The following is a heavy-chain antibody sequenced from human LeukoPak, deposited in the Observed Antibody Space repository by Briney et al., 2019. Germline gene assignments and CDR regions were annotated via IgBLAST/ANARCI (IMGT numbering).Heavy chain of an antibody. V-gene: IGHV4-61*08. J-gene: IGHJ5*02. CDR1: GGSISSGDYY. D-gene: IGHD6-19*01. CDR2: IYYSGST. Sequence: SETLSLTCTVSGGSISSGDYYWSWIRQPPGKGLEWIGYIYYSGSTNYNPSLKSRVTISVDTSKNQFSLKLSSVTAADTAVYYCARGSIAVAGTDWFDPWGQGTLVTVSS. CDR3: ARGSIAVAGTDWFDP.